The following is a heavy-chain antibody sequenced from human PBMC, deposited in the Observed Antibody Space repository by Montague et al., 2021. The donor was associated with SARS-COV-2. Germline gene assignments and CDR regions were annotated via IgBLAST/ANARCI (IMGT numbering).Heavy chain of an antibody. V-gene: IGHV2-5*01. CDR1: GFSLDSSGVG. Sequence: PALVKPTQTLTLTCTFSGFSLDSSGVGVGWIRQPPGKALECLALIYWNDDKRYSPSLKTRLTVTKDTSKSQVVLTMTNMDPVDTATYFCAHKNSGWPIEFAYWGQGALVTVSS. J-gene: IGHJ4*02. CDR3: AHKNSGWPIEFAY. D-gene: IGHD6-19*01. CDR2: IYWNDDK.